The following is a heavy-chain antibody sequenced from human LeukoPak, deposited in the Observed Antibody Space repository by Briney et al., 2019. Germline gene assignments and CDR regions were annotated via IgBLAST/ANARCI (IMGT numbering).Heavy chain of an antibody. J-gene: IGHJ4*02. D-gene: IGHD6-13*01. CDR2: IVVGSGNT. CDR1: GFTFTSSA. CDR3: AVTARVAAADYFDY. V-gene: IGHV1-58*01. Sequence: ASVKVSCKASGFTFTSSAVQWVRQARGQRLEWIGWIVVGSGNTNYAQKFQERVTITRDMSTSTAYMKLSSLRSEDTAVYYCAVTARVAAADYFDYWGQGTLVTVSS.